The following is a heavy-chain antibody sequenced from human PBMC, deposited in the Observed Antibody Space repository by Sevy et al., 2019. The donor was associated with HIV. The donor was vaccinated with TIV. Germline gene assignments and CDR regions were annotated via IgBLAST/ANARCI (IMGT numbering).Heavy chain of an antibody. D-gene: IGHD5-18*01. V-gene: IGHV3-66*01. J-gene: IGHJ4*02. CDR1: GFPVSSNY. Sequence: GGSLRLSCAASGFPVSSNYMSWVRQAPGKGLEWVSVIYSDGSTYHVDSVKGRFTISRDNSKNTRYLQMNSLRVEETAVYYCARGKSGYGYGLDYWGQGTLVTVSS. CDR3: ARGKSGYGYGLDY. CDR2: IYSDGST.